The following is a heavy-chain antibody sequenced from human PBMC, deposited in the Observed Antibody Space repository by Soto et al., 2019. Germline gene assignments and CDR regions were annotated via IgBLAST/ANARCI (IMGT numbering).Heavy chain of an antibody. V-gene: IGHV3-23*01. D-gene: IGHD6-19*01. CDR3: ANPGIAVAENRIDY. CDR1: GFTFSSYA. J-gene: IGHJ4*02. CDR2: ISGSGGST. Sequence: EVQLLESGGGLVQPGGSLRLSCAASGFTFSSYAMSWVRQAPGKGLEWVSAISGSGGSTYYADSVKGRFTISRDNSKNTLYLQMNCLRAEDTAVYYCANPGIAVAENRIDYWGQGTLVTVSS.